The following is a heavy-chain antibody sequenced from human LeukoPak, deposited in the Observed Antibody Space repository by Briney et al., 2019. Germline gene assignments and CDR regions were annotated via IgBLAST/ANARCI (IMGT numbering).Heavy chain of an antibody. CDR3: ARTMVTTRSFDP. J-gene: IGHJ5*02. CDR2: IKQDGSEK. V-gene: IGHV3-7*01. D-gene: IGHD4-17*01. Sequence: PGGSLRLSCAASGFTFSSYWMSWVRQAPGKGLEGVANIKQDGSEKYYVDSVKGRFTISRDNAKNSLYLQMNGLRAEDTAVHYCARTMVTTRSFDPWGQGTLVTVSS. CDR1: GFTFSSYW.